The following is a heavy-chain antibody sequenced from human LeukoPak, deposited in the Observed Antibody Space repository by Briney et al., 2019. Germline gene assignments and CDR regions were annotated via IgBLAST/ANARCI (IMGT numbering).Heavy chain of an antibody. Sequence: KTGGSLRLSCAVSGFTFSTYTMNWVRQAPGKGLEWVSSISSSSSYMFYADSVKGRFTISRDNTKNSLYLQMNSLRAEDTAVYYCARVRDLYRDYWGQGTLVTVSS. CDR2: ISSSSSYM. J-gene: IGHJ4*02. CDR3: ARVRDLYRDY. V-gene: IGHV3-21*01. D-gene: IGHD2-2*02. CDR1: GFTFSTYT.